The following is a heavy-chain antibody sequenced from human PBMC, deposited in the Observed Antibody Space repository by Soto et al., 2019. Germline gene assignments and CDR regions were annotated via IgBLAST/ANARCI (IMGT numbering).Heavy chain of an antibody. CDR3: ACSFWHLDL. CDR1: GFTFSSSW. J-gene: IGHJ2*01. CDR2: IKQDGSAK. V-gene: IGHV3-7*01. Sequence: EVQLVESGGGLVQPGGSLRLSCAASGFTFSSSWMTWVRQAPGKGLEWVAIIKQDGSAKYYVDSVKGRFTISRDNAKNSLYLQMNSLRVEDTAVYFCACSFWHLDLWGRGTLVTVSS.